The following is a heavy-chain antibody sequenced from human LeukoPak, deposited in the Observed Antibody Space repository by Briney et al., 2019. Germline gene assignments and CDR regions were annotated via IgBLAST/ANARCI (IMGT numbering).Heavy chain of an antibody. CDR3: AKDRDYYGSGSDY. D-gene: IGHD3-10*01. CDR2: ISYDEMYE. Sequence: GGSLRLSCAASGFTFNIYGMHWVRQAPGKGLEWVAGISYDEMYEYYADSVKGRFTISRDNSKNTLFLQMNSLRAEDTAIYYCAKDRDYYGSGSDYWGQGTLVTVSS. J-gene: IGHJ4*02. CDR1: GFTFNIYG. V-gene: IGHV3-30*18.